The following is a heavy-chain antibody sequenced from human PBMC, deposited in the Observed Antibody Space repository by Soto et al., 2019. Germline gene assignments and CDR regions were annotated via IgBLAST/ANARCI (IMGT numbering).Heavy chain of an antibody. D-gene: IGHD6-6*01. CDR2: ISYDGSNK. Sequence: GGSLRISCAASGFTSSSYGMHWVRQAPGKGLEWVAVISYDGSNKYYADSVKGRFTISRDNSKNTLYLQMNSLRAEDTAVYYCAKSIAARRRYYGMDVWGQGTTVTVSS. V-gene: IGHV3-30*18. CDR3: AKSIAARRRYYGMDV. J-gene: IGHJ6*02. CDR1: GFTSSSYG.